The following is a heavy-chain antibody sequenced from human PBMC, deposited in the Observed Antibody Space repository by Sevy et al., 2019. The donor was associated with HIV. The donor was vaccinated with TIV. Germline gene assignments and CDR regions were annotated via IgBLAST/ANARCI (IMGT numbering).Heavy chain of an antibody. V-gene: IGHV3-48*02. D-gene: IGHD3-16*01. J-gene: IGHJ6*02. Sequence: GGSLRLSCAASGFTFSSSSMNWVRQAPGKGLEWVSYISSSSNTIYYADSVKGRFTISRDNAKNSLYLQMNSLRDEDTAVYYCVSIPVLHYSMDVWGQGTTVTVSS. CDR2: ISSSSNTI. CDR1: GFTFSSSS. CDR3: VSIPVLHYSMDV.